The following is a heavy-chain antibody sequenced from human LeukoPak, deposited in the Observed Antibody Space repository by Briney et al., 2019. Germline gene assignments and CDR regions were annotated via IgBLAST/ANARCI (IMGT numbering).Heavy chain of an antibody. D-gene: IGHD3-3*01. J-gene: IGHJ5*02. Sequence: SETLSLTCTVSGGSISSGDYYWSRIRQPPGKGLEWIGYIYYSGSTYYNPSLKSRVTISVDTSKNQFSLKLSSVTAADTAVYYCARGRSDFWSGYFNWFDPWGQGTLVTVSS. CDR1: GGSISSGDYY. CDR3: ARGRSDFWSGYFNWFDP. CDR2: IYYSGST. V-gene: IGHV4-30-4*01.